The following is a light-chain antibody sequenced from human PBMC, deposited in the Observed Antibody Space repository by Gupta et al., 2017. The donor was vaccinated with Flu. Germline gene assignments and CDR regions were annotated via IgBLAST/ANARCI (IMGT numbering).Light chain of an antibody. CDR1: QSVLYSSNNKNY. CDR2: WAS. Sequence: DIVMTQSPDSLAVSLGEGATINCKSSQSVLYSSNNKNYLAWYQQKPGQPPKLLIYWASTRESGVPDRFSGSGSGTDFTLTISSLQAADVAVYYCQQYYSIPFTFGPGTKVDIK. J-gene: IGKJ3*01. CDR3: QQYYSIPFT. V-gene: IGKV4-1*01.